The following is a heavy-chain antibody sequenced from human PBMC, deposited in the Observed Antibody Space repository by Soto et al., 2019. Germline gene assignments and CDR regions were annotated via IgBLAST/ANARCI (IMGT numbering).Heavy chain of an antibody. CDR1: GGSVSSGSYY. J-gene: IGHJ5*02. CDR3: ARGRSMVRGVIINHLNNWFDP. CDR2: IYYSGST. V-gene: IGHV4-61*01. D-gene: IGHD3-10*01. Sequence: PSATLSLTCTVSGGSVSSGSYYWSWIRQPPGKRLEWIGYIYYSGSTNYNPSLKSRVTISVDTSKNQFSLKLSSVTAADTAVYYCARGRSMVRGVIINHLNNWFDPWGQGTLVTVSS.